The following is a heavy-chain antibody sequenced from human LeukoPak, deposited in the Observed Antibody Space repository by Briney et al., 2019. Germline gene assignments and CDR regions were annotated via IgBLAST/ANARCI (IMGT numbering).Heavy chain of an antibody. CDR1: GFTFSSYG. J-gene: IGHJ4*02. V-gene: IGHV3-30*02. D-gene: IGHD6-6*01. CDR2: TRYDGSNK. Sequence: GRSLRLSCAASGFTFSSYGMHWVRQAAGKGLEWVAFTRYDGSNKYYADSVKGRSTISRDNSKNTLYLQMNSLRAEDTAVYYCAKDAARPTSGAPGYWGQGTLVTVSS. CDR3: AKDAARPTSGAPGY.